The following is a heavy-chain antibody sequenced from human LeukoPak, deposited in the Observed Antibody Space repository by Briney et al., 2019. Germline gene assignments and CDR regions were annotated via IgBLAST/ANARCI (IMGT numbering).Heavy chain of an antibody. V-gene: IGHV4-39*07. CDR2: IYYSGST. Sequence: KPSETLSLTCTVSGGSISSSSYYWGWIRQPPGKGLEWIGSIYYSGSTYYNPSLKSRVTISVDTSKNQFSLKLSSVTAADTAVYYCARERIAVGLIDIWGQGTMVTVSS. J-gene: IGHJ3*02. D-gene: IGHD6-19*01. CDR3: ARERIAVGLIDI. CDR1: GGSISSSSYY.